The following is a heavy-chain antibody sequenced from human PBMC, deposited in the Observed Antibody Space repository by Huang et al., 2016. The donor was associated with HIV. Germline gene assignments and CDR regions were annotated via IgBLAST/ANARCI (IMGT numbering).Heavy chain of an antibody. CDR2: SIPTLGTA. V-gene: IGHV1-69*01. CDR3: ATVDYYDTSGPQRGYFDN. CDR1: GGSFRNFA. J-gene: IGHJ4*02. D-gene: IGHD3-22*01. Sequence: QVQLVQSGAEVKKPGSSVKVSCKASGGSFRNFAIGWVRQAPGQGLEVMGGSIPTLGTANYAQKFQGRVTIIADESTSTAYMELSSLRSEDTAVYDCATVDYYDTSGPQRGYFDNWGQGTLVTVSS.